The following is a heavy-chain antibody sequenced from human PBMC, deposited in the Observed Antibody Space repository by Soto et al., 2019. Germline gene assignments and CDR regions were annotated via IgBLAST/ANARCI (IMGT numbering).Heavy chain of an antibody. CDR3: ARVWGSSSPIFDY. J-gene: IGHJ4*02. D-gene: IGHD6-6*01. CDR1: GGSIRSGGYS. Sequence: SETLSLTCTVSGGSIRSGGYSWSWIRQPPGKGLEWIGYIYHGGSTYYNPSLKSRVTISVDRSNNQFSLKLSSVTAADTAVYYCARVWGSSSPIFDYWGQGTLVTVSS. CDR2: IYHGGST. V-gene: IGHV4-30-2*01.